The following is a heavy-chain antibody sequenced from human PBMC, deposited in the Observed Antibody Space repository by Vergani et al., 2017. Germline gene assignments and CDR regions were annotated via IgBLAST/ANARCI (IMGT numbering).Heavy chain of an antibody. D-gene: IGHD3-10*02. J-gene: IGHJ3*02. V-gene: IGHV1-69*02. CDR3: ASGLPVRGVSPSDAFDI. CDR2: IIPILGIA. Sequence: QVQLVQSGAEVKKPGSSVKVSCKASGGTFSSYTISWVRQAPGQGLEWMGRIIPILGIANYAQKFQGRVTITADKSTSTAYMELSSLRSEDTAVYYCASGLPVRGVSPSDAFDIWGQGTMATVSS. CDR1: GGTFSSYT.